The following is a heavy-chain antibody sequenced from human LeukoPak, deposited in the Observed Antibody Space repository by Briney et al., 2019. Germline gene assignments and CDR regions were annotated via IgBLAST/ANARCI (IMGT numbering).Heavy chain of an antibody. V-gene: IGHV1-69*13. CDR3: ARDYYDSSGYYNFQ. J-gene: IGHJ4*02. CDR1: GYTFTSYA. CDR2: IIPIFGTA. D-gene: IGHD3-22*01. Sequence: ASVKVSCKASGYTFTSYAISWVRQAPGQGLEWMGGIIPIFGTANYAQKFQGRVTITADESTSTAYMELSSLRSEDTAVYYCARDYYDSSGYYNFQWGQGTLVTVSS.